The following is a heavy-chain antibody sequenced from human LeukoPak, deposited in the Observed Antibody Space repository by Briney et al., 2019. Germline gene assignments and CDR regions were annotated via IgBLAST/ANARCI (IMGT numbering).Heavy chain of an antibody. CDR2: IRYDGSNK. CDR1: GFIFSSYG. J-gene: IGHJ4*02. V-gene: IGHV3-30*02. CDR3: AKDGGGWRQLSFDY. D-gene: IGHD5-24*01. Sequence: GGSLRLSCAASGFIFSSYGMHWVRQAPGKGLEWVAFIRYDGSNKSYADSVKGRFTISRDNSKNTQYLQMNSLRAEDTAVYYCAKDGGGWRQLSFDYWGQGTLVTVSS.